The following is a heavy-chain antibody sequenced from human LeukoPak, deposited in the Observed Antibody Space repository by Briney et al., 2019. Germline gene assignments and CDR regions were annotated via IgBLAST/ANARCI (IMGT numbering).Heavy chain of an antibody. Sequence: SETLSLTCTVSGGSISSYSWSWIRQPPGKGLEWIGEIYYSGSTSYNPSLKSRVTISVDTSKNQLSLKLSSATAADTAVYYCARVLPPLYYFDYWGQGTLVIVSS. CDR2: IYYSGST. CDR1: GGSISSYS. D-gene: IGHD1-14*01. J-gene: IGHJ4*02. CDR3: ARVLPPLYYFDY. V-gene: IGHV4-59*08.